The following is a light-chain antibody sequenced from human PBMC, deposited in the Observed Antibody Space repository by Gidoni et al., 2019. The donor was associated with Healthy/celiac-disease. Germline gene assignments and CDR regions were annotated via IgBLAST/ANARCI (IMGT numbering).Light chain of an antibody. V-gene: IGKV2-28*01. Sequence: DMVMTQSPLSLPVTPGAPASISCRSSQSLLHSNGYDYLDWYLQKPGQPPQLLIYWGSNRASGVPDRFISSGSGSDFTLIISRVEAEDVGVYYCMQALQTPLYTFGQGTKLEIK. J-gene: IGKJ2*01. CDR3: MQALQTPLYT. CDR1: QSLLHSNGYDY. CDR2: WGS.